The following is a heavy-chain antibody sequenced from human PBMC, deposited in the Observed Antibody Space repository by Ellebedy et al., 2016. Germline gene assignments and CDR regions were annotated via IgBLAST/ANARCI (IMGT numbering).Heavy chain of an antibody. J-gene: IGHJ3*02. V-gene: IGHV3-30*03. CDR3: ARDSGSHYYVNFDAFDI. Sequence: GGSLRLXXAASGFTFSSYGMHWVRQAPGKGLEWVAVISYDGSNKYYADSVKGRFTISRDNSKNTLYLQMNSLRAEDTAVYYCARDSGSHYYVNFDAFDIWGQGIMVTVSS. CDR2: ISYDGSNK. CDR1: GFTFSSYG. D-gene: IGHD3-10*02.